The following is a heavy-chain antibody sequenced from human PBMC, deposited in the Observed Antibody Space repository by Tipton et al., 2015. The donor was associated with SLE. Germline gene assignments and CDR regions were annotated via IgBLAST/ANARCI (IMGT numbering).Heavy chain of an antibody. CDR1: GGSFSGYY. J-gene: IGHJ4*02. V-gene: IGHV4-34*01. D-gene: IGHD5-18*01. CDR3: ARTIQLWSGYFDY. CDR2: INHSGST. Sequence: GLVKPSETLSLTCAVYGGSFSGYYWSWIRQPPGKGLEWIGEINHSGSTNYNPSLKSRVTISVDTSKNQFSLKLSSVTAADTAVYYCARTIQLWSGYFDYWGQGTLVTVSS.